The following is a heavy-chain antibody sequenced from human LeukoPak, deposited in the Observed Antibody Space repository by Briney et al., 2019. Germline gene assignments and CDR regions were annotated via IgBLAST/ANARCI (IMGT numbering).Heavy chain of an antibody. J-gene: IGHJ4*02. CDR3: ARRAPIVGESFDY. Sequence: SETLSLTCTVSGGSISSSSYYRGWIRQPPGKGLEWIGSIYYSGSTYYNPSLKSRVTISVDTSKNQFSLKLSSVTAADTAVYYCARRAPIVGESFDYWGQGTLVTVSS. D-gene: IGHD1-26*01. CDR1: GGSISSSSYY. CDR2: IYYSGST. V-gene: IGHV4-39*07.